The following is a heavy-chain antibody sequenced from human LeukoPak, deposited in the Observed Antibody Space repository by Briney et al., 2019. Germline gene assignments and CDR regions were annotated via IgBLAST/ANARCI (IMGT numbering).Heavy chain of an antibody. D-gene: IGHD3-22*01. V-gene: IGHV4-38-2*02. J-gene: IGHJ4*02. CDR1: GYSISSGYY. CDR3: ARDPQYDSTPDY. Sequence: PSETLSLTCTVSGYSISSGYYWGWIRQPPGKGLEWIGSIYHSGSTYYNPSLKSRVTISVDTSKNQFSLKLSSVTAADTAVYYCARDPQYDSTPDYWGQGTLVTVSS. CDR2: IYHSGST.